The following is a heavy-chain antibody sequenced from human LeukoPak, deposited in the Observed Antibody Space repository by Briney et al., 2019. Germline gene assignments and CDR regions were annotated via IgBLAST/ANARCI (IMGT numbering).Heavy chain of an antibody. CDR2: INHSGST. Sequence: SETLSLTCTVSGGSISSYYWSWIRQPPGKGLEWIGEINHSGSTNYNPSLKSRVTISVDTSKNQFSLKLSSVTAADTAVYYCARGGITMIVVAQRYFDLWGRGTLVTVSS. D-gene: IGHD3-22*01. CDR1: GGSISSYY. CDR3: ARGGITMIVVAQRYFDL. V-gene: IGHV4-34*01. J-gene: IGHJ2*01.